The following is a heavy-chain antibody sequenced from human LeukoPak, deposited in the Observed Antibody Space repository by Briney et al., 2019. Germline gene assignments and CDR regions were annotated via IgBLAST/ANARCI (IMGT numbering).Heavy chain of an antibody. D-gene: IGHD3-9*01. CDR3: ARVRYYDILTGSDDYYYYMDV. Sequence: SETLSLTCTISGGSVSDYYWSWIRQSPGKGLEWIGYIYHTGSTSYSPSLKSRVTISADTSQNQFSLKLSSVTAADTAVYYCARVRYYDILTGSDDYYYYMDVWGKGTTVTVSS. J-gene: IGHJ6*03. CDR1: GGSVSDYY. V-gene: IGHV4-59*02. CDR2: IYHTGST.